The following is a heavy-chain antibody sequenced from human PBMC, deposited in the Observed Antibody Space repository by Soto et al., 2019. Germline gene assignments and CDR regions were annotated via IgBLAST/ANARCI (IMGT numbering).Heavy chain of an antibody. Sequence: HPGGSLRLSCAASGFTFSSYGMHWVRQAPGKGLEWVAVISYDGSNKYYADSVKGRFTISRDNSKNTLYLQMNSLRAEDTAVYYCAKDRAGLLNDFWSGYFNYYYYYGMDVWGQGTTVTVSS. D-gene: IGHD3-3*01. CDR2: ISYDGSNK. V-gene: IGHV3-30*18. J-gene: IGHJ6*02. CDR1: GFTFSSYG. CDR3: AKDRAGLLNDFWSGYFNYYYYYGMDV.